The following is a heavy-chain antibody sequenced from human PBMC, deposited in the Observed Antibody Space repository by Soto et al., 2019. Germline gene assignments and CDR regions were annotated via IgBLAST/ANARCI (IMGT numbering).Heavy chain of an antibody. V-gene: IGHV3-33*01. D-gene: IGHD1-26*01. J-gene: IGHJ4*02. CDR3: GRDPYSGARYYLDL. CDR2: KWFFASGGNE. Sequence: PRLSCATSGFTFSNYGIHWVRQAPGKGLEWVAVKWFFASGGNEYYADSVKGRFAISRDDSKQTAYLEMKSLRAEGTAVYYCGRDPYSGARYYLDLCGQVTQFTVSS. CDR1: GFTFSNYG.